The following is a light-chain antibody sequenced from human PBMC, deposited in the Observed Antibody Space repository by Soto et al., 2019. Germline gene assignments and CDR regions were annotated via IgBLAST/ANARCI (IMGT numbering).Light chain of an antibody. Sequence: VLTQSPLSLSVTLGQLAPISCRSSRSLVYSDGNTYLHWFHQRPGQSPRSLIDNVSNRDSGVPDRLIGSGSGTDLKLEISRVEAEDVGMYYCMKGTHWPITCGQGTRLEIK. J-gene: IGKJ5*01. CDR1: RSLVYSDGNTY. CDR2: NVS. CDR3: MKGTHWPIT. V-gene: IGKV2-30*01.